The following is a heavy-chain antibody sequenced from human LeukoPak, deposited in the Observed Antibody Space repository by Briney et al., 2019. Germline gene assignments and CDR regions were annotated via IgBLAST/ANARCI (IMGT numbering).Heavy chain of an antibody. V-gene: IGHV3-7*01. CDR1: GFTFSSYW. Sequence: GGSLRLSCAAPGFTFSSYWMSWVRQAPGKGLEWVANIKQDGSEKYYVDSVKGRFTISRDNAKNSLYLQMNSLRAEDTAVYYCARVRWPAASRGYSYGSPYWGQGTLVTVSS. CDR3: ARVRWPAASRGYSYGSPY. J-gene: IGHJ4*02. CDR2: IKQDGSEK. D-gene: IGHD5-18*01.